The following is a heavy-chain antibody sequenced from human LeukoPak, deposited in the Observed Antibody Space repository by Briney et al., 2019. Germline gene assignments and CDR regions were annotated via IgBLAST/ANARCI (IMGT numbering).Heavy chain of an antibody. D-gene: IGHD2-21*02. J-gene: IGHJ5*01. V-gene: IGHV2-5*02. Sequence: GSGPTLVNPTQTLTLTCTFSGFSLSTGGMGVGWIRQPPGKALEWLAFIFWDDNEHYSPSLKNRLTITKVTSKNQVILTMTNMDPVDTATYYCSHRHNLGVTGPVVTFDSWGQETLVTVSS. CDR2: IFWDDNE. CDR1: GFSLSTGGMG. CDR3: SHRHNLGVTGPVVTFDS.